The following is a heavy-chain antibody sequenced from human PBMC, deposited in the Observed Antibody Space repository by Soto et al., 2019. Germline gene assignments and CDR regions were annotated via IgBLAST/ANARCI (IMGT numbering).Heavy chain of an antibody. V-gene: IGHV3-48*02. CDR2: LIHKNHVK. CDR3: VRDGYWTHGLCYPNFFDF. Sequence: GGPLRPSCAASGFFFRDFDMNWVRKAPGKGLEWFSFLIHKNHVKYNADSAEGRSTISRDNDKSSQYLQMTSLRDEDMAVYFCVRDGYWTHGLCYPNFFDFWGQGTLVTVSS. J-gene: IGHJ4*02. D-gene: IGHD2-2*03. CDR1: GFFFRDFD.